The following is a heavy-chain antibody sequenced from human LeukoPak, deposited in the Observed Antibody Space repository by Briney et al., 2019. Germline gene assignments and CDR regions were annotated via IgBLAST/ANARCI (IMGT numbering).Heavy chain of an antibody. Sequence: GASVKASCKASGYTFTSYGISWVRQAPGQGLEWMGWISAYNGNTNYAQKLQGRVTMTTDTSTSTAYMELRSLRSDDTAVYYCAREPHDSSGYHDAFDIWGQGTMVTVSS. D-gene: IGHD3-22*01. CDR2: ISAYNGNT. CDR1: GYTFTSYG. J-gene: IGHJ3*02. V-gene: IGHV1-18*01. CDR3: AREPHDSSGYHDAFDI.